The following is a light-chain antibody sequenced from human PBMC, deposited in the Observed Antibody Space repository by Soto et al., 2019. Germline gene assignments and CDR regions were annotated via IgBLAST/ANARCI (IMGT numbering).Light chain of an antibody. CDR3: QQYHSYSPFT. J-gene: IGKJ3*01. Sequence: DIQMTQSPSTLSASVVDRVTVTCRASQSISSWLAWYQQKPGKAPKLLIYDASSLESGVPSRFSGSGSGTEFTLTISSLQPGDFATYYCQQYHSYSPFTFGPGTKVDIK. CDR1: QSISSW. V-gene: IGKV1-5*01. CDR2: DAS.